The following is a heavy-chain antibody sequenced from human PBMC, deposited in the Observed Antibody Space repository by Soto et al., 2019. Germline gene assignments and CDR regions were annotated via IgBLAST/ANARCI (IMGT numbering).Heavy chain of an antibody. J-gene: IGHJ4*02. CDR3: AKGFSGSRYYYFDY. D-gene: IGHD2-15*01. CDR1: TVTFSNYA. CDR2: ISGSGDRT. Sequence: GGSLRLSCTASTVTFSNYAMSWVRQAPGKGLEWVSAISGSGDRTFYADSQKGRFTISRDNSKNTLYLQMNSLRVEDTAVYFCAKGFSGSRYYYFDYWGQGTLVTVSS. V-gene: IGHV3-23*01.